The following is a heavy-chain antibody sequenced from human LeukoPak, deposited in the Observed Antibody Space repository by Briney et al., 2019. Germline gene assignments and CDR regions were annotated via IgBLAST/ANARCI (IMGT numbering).Heavy chain of an antibody. J-gene: IGHJ4*02. D-gene: IGHD3-22*01. CDR3: AKDRGYYDSSGYFVASYADY. V-gene: IGHV3-30*18. CDR2: ISYDGSNK. Sequence: PGGSLRLSWAASGFTFSSYGMHWVRQAPGKGLEWVAVISYDGSNKYYADSVKGRFTISRDNSKNTLYLQMNSLRAEDTAVYYCAKDRGYYDSSGYFVASYADYWGQGTLVTVSS. CDR1: GFTFSSYG.